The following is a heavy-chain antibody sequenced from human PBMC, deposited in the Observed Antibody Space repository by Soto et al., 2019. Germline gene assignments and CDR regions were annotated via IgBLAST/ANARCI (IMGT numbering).Heavy chain of an antibody. CDR1: GGSFSGYY. CDR2: INHSGST. D-gene: IGHD3-3*01. Sequence: LSLTCAGYGGSFSGYYCSWIRQPPWKGLEWIGEINHSGSTNYNPSLKSRVTISVDTSKNQFSLKLSSVTAADTAVYYCARSQDITIFGVVITYYGMDVWGQGTTVTVSS. CDR3: ARSQDITIFGVVITYYGMDV. J-gene: IGHJ6*02. V-gene: IGHV4-34*01.